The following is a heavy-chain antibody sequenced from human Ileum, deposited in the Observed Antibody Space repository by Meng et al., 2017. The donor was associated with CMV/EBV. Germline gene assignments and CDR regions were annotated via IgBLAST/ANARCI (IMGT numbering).Heavy chain of an antibody. CDR3: ARAGLYCSSTSCYMNY. CDR1: GFTFSSYS. D-gene: IGHD2-2*02. V-gene: IGHV3-21*01. Sequence: GESLKISCAASGFTFSSYSMNWVRQAPGKGLEWVSSISSSSSYIYYADSVKGRFTISRDNAKNSLYLQMNSLRAEDTAVYYCARAGLYCSSTSCYMNYWGQGTLVTVSS. J-gene: IGHJ4*02. CDR2: ISSSSSYI.